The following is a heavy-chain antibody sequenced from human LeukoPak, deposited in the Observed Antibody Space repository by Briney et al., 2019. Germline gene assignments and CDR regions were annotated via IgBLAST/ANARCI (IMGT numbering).Heavy chain of an antibody. CDR1: GGTFSSYA. Sequence: ASVKVSCKASGGTFSSYAISWVRQAPGQGLEWMGGIIPIFGTANYAQKFQGRVTITADESTSTAYMELSSLRSEDTAVYYCAAHYDILTGYPQPYNWFDPWGQGTLVTVSS. CDR3: AAHYDILTGYPQPYNWFDP. J-gene: IGHJ5*02. D-gene: IGHD3-9*01. V-gene: IGHV1-69*13. CDR2: IIPIFGTA.